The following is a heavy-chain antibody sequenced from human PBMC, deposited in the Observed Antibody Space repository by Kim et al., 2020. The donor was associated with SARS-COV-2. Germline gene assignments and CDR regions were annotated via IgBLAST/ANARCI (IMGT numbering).Heavy chain of an antibody. Sequence: ESVRGRVTIARDKSKNTLYLHMNSLRAEETAVYYCARGRYANLFSVSLDYWGQGTLVTVSS. D-gene: IGHD3-9*01. V-gene: IGHV3-30*01. J-gene: IGHJ4*02. CDR3: ARGRYANLFSVSLDY.